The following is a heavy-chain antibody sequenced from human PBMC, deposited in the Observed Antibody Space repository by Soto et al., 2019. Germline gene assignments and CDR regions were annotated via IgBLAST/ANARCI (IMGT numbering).Heavy chain of an antibody. J-gene: IGHJ3*02. CDR1: GYTFTSYG. D-gene: IGHD2-2*01. CDR3: ARVVGVVVGVDAFDS. V-gene: IGHV1-18*01. CDR2: ISAYNGNT. Sequence: QVQLVQSGAEVKKPGASVKVSCKASGYTFTSYGISWVRQAPGQGLEWMGWISAYNGNTNYAQKLQGRVTMTTDTSTSTAYMGQRIMRSYDTVVYYCARVVGVVVGVDAFDSWGQGTMFTVSS.